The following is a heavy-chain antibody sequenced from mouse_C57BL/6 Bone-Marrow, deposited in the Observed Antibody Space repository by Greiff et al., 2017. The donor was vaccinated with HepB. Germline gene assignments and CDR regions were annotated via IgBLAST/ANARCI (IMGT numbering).Heavy chain of an antibody. Sequence: EVQVVESGGDLVKPGGSLKLSCAASGFTFSSYGMSWVRQTPDKRLEWVATISSGGSYTYYPDSVKGRFTISRDNAKNTLYLQMSSLKSEDTAMYYCARHSSGYDYAMDYWGQGTSVTVSS. CDR1: GFTFSSYG. CDR2: ISSGGSYT. J-gene: IGHJ4*01. V-gene: IGHV5-6*01. D-gene: IGHD3-2*02. CDR3: ARHSSGYDYAMDY.